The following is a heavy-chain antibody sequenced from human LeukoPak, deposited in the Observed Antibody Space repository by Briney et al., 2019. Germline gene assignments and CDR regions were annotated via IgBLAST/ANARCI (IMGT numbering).Heavy chain of an antibody. V-gene: IGHV1-69*06. J-gene: IGHJ5*02. Sequence: GASVQVSCKASRRTLSRYAISWVRQAPGQGLEGMGGIIPISGTANSAQKFPGRVTITADKSTSTAYMELSILRSEDTAVYYCATSRERFVERFSGTWGQGTLVTVSS. CDR3: ATSRERFVERFSGT. CDR1: RRTLSRYA. CDR2: IIPISGTA. D-gene: IGHD3-3*01.